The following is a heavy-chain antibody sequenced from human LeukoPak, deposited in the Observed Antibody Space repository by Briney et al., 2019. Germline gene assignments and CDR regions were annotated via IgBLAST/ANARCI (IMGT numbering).Heavy chain of an antibody. CDR3: ARVAMVRGVIMLYFDY. D-gene: IGHD3-10*01. CDR1: GYTFTGYA. J-gene: IGHJ4*02. Sequence: GAPVKVSCKASGYTFTGYAMHWVRQAPGQRLEWMGWINAGNGNTKYSQKFQGRVTITRDTSASTAYMELSSLRSEDTAVYYCARVAMVRGVIMLYFDYWGQGTLVTVSS. CDR2: INAGNGNT. V-gene: IGHV1-3*01.